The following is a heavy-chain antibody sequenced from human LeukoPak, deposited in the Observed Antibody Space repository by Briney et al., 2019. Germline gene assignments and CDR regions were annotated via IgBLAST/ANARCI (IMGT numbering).Heavy chain of an antibody. D-gene: IGHD3-22*01. CDR3: ARDTRSYDSSGYYFFDF. J-gene: IGHJ4*02. Sequence: PSETLSLTCDVSGGSVTSTNWWTWVRQHPGKGPEWIGYIYYSGSTYYNPSLKSRVTISVDTSKNQFSLKLSSVTAADTAVYYCARDTRSYDSSGYYFFDFWGQGTLVTVSS. V-gene: IGHV4-31*11. CDR1: GGSVTSTNW. CDR2: IYYSGST.